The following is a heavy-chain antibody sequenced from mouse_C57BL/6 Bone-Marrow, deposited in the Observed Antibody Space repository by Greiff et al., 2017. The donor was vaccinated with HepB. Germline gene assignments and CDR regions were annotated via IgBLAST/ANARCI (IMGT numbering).Heavy chain of an antibody. CDR1: GYTFTSYW. D-gene: IGHD2-5*01. V-gene: IGHV1-61*01. Sequence: QVQLQQPGAELVRPGSSVKLSCKASGYTFTSYWMDWVKQRPGQGLEWIGNIYPSDSETHYNQKFKDKATLTVDKSSSTAYMQLSSLTSEDSAVYYGARIYYSNYVDYWGQGTTLTVSS. J-gene: IGHJ2*01. CDR2: IYPSDSET. CDR3: ARIYYSNYVDY.